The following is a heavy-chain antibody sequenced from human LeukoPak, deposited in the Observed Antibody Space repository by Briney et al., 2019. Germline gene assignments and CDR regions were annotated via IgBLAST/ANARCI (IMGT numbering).Heavy chain of an antibody. V-gene: IGHV4-59*08. CDR1: GGSTGSDY. J-gene: IGHJ3*02. D-gene: IGHD2-2*01. CDR2: VYYSGVT. CDR3: ARMGPAASSTYYLTADAFDI. Sequence: PPETLSLTCSVSGGSTGSDYWSWIRQPPGKGLEWIAYVYYSGVTSYNPSLKSRVAISIDTSKNQFSLNLTSVTAADTAVYYCARMGPAASSTYYLTADAFDIWGQGTMVTVSS.